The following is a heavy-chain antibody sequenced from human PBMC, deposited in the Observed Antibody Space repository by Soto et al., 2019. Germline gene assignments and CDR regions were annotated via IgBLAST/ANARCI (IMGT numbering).Heavy chain of an antibody. V-gene: IGHV1-18*01. CDR3: AREAVAASAFDI. D-gene: IGHD6-19*01. CDR1: GYTFTSYG. Sequence: ASVKVSCKASGYTFTSYGISWVRQAPGQGLEWTGWISAYNGNTNHAQKLQGRVTMTTDTSTSTAYMELRSLRSDDTAVYYCAREAVAASAFDIWGQGTMVTVS. J-gene: IGHJ3*02. CDR2: ISAYNGNT.